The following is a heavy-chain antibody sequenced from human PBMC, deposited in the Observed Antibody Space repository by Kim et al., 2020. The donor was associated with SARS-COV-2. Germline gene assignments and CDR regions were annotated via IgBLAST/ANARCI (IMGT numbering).Heavy chain of an antibody. Sequence: NYAQKFQGRVTITADKSTSTAYMELSSLRSEDTAVYYCARDLGQQLVLDYWGQGTLVTVSS. D-gene: IGHD6-13*01. V-gene: IGHV1-69*04. J-gene: IGHJ4*02. CDR3: ARDLGQQLVLDY.